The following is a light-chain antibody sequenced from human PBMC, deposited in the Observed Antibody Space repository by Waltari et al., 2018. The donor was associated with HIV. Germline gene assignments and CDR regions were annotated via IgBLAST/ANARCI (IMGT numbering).Light chain of an antibody. V-gene: IGKV1-12*02. J-gene: IGKJ3*01. CDR3: QQTGFSPFT. CDR1: LGIGPW. Sequence: DIQMTQSPSPVPASVGDRVTITCRASLGIGPWLAWYQQKPGQVPKLLVHTASILQRGVPSRFSGSGSRTDFTLTINGLQPEDYATYYCQQTGFSPFTFGPGTKVESK. CDR2: TAS.